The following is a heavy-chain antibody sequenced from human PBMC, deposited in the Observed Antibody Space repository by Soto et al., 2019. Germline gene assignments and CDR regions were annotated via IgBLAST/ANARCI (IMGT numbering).Heavy chain of an antibody. CDR3: AGARGGSGRPGILDY. D-gene: IGHD3-10*01. Sequence: QVQLVESGGGVVQPGRSLRLSCAASGFTFSSYGMHWVRQAPGKGLEWVAVIWYDGSNKYYVDSVKGRFTISRDNAKNSLYLQMTGLRAEDTAVYYCAGARGGSGRPGILDYWGQGTLVTVSS. J-gene: IGHJ4*02. CDR2: IWYDGSNK. V-gene: IGHV3-33*01. CDR1: GFTFSSYG.